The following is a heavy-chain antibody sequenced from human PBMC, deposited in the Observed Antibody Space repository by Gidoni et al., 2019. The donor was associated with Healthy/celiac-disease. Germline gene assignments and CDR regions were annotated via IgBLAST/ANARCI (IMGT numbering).Heavy chain of an antibody. Sequence: QVQLVQSGAEVKKPGSSVKVSCKASGGTFSSYAISWVRQAPGQGLEWMGGIIPILGIANYAQKFQGRVTITADKSTSTAYMELSSLRSEDTAVYYCANTYYYGSGSCSFDYWGQGTLVTVSS. CDR1: GGTFSSYA. CDR3: ANTYYYGSGSCSFDY. V-gene: IGHV1-69*10. D-gene: IGHD3-10*01. J-gene: IGHJ4*02. CDR2: IIPILGIA.